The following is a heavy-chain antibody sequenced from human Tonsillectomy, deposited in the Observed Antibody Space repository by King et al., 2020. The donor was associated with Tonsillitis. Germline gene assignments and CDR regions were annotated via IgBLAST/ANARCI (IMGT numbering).Heavy chain of an antibody. D-gene: IGHD3-22*01. CDR3: ARDPEADSRIYYWYFYL. CDR1: GFTFSSYG. CDR2: ISYDGSNK. Sequence: QLVQSGGGVVQPGRSLRLSCAASGFTFSSYGMHWVRQAPGKGLEWVAVISYDGSNKYYADSVKGRFTISRDNSKNTLYLQMNSLRAEDTAVYYCARDPEADSRIYYWYFYLWGRGTLVTVSS. V-gene: IGHV3-33*05. J-gene: IGHJ2*01.